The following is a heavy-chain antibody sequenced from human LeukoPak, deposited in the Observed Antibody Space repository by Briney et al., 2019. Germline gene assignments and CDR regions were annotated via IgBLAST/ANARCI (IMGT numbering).Heavy chain of an antibody. J-gene: IGHJ4*02. CDR3: AKDLRPDGVDNFDH. CDR2: ILASGSPT. CDR1: GFNFNSYT. Sequence: GGSLRLSCAASGFNFNSYTMNWVRQAPGKGLQWVANILASGSPTYYADSVKGRFIISRDNSKNTVYLQMNSLRVEDTAIYYCAKDLRPDGVDNFDHWGQGTLVTVSS. D-gene: IGHD2-8*01. V-gene: IGHV3-23*01.